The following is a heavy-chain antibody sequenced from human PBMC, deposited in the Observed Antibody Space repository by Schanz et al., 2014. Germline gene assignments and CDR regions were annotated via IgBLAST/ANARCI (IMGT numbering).Heavy chain of an antibody. CDR1: EFTFSTDA. CDR2: INWSDGGST. J-gene: IGHJ4*02. D-gene: IGHD6-13*01. Sequence: VQLVESGGGLVQPGGSLRLSCAASEFTFSTDAMSWVRQVPGKGLEWVSRINWSDGGSTGYADSVRGRFTISRDNAKRSLFLQMNSLRVEDTAVYFCVSQTGSPNYWGQGTLVTVSS. V-gene: IGHV3-20*04. CDR3: VSQTGSPNY.